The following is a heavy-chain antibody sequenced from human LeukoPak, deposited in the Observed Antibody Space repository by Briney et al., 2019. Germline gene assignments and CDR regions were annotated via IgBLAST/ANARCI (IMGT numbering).Heavy chain of an antibody. J-gene: IGHJ4*02. Sequence: GGSLRLSCAASGFTFSSYAMSWVRQAPGKGLEWVSAISGSGGSTYYADSVKGRFTISRDNSKNTLYLQMDSLRAEDTAVYYCASAYCSSTSCYQYYFDYWGQGTLVTVSS. CDR2: ISGSGGST. V-gene: IGHV3-23*01. CDR3: ASAYCSSTSCYQYYFDY. CDR1: GFTFSSYA. D-gene: IGHD2-2*01.